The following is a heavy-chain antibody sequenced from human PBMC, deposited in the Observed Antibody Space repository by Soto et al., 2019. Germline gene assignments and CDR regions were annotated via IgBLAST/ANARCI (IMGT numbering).Heavy chain of an antibody. D-gene: IGHD2-15*01. CDR2: ITDSGGDA. CDR3: AKPGVVGAATPGKPERCVDY. Sequence: SLRLSCVASGITFGSRAMSWVRQAPGEGLEWGSTITDSGGDAKYADSVRGRFAISRDNSKNTLYLQMSSLSAEDTAVYNCAKPGVVGAATPGKPERCVDYWGRGCRVTVSS. CDR1: GITFGSRA. J-gene: IGHJ4*02. V-gene: IGHV3-23*01.